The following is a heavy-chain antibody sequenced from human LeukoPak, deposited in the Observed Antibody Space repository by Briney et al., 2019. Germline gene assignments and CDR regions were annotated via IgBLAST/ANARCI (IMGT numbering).Heavy chain of an antibody. CDR3: ARQTAMGRSVDY. D-gene: IGHD2-21*02. Sequence: GESLKISCKASGYSFTSYWIGWVRQMPGKGLEWMGIIDPSDSDIRYTPSFQGQVTISADKSLSTAYLQWNSPKASDTAIYYCARQTAMGRSVDYWGQGTLVTVSS. J-gene: IGHJ4*02. CDR2: IDPSDSDI. CDR1: GYSFTSYW. V-gene: IGHV5-51*01.